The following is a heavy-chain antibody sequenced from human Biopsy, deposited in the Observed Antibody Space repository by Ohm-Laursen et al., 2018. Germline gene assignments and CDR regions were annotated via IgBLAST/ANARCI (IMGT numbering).Heavy chain of an antibody. Sequence: GASVKVSCKVSGAIFSSYGITWVRQVPGQGLEWIGHINPHTGVTKYAQKFLDRITMTGDTSISTAYMDLSRLTSADTGIYYCARPSGGVSTIGFDPWGQGTLVIVSS. CDR3: ARPSGGVSTIGFDP. CDR2: INPHTGVT. V-gene: IGHV1-2*05. D-gene: IGHD5/OR15-5a*01. CDR1: GAIFSSYG. J-gene: IGHJ5*02.